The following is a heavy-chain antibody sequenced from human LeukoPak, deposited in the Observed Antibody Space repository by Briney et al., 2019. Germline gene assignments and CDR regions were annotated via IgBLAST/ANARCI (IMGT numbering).Heavy chain of an antibody. CDR2: IYYSGST. V-gene: IGHV4-30-4*01. CDR1: GGSISSGDYY. CDR3: ARVSLYYYYMDV. J-gene: IGHJ6*03. Sequence: SETLSLTCTVSGGSISSGDYYWSWIRQPPGKGLEWIGYIYYSGSTYYNPSLKSRVTISVDTSKNQFSLKLSSVTAADTAVYYCARVSLYYYYMDVWGKGTTVTVSS.